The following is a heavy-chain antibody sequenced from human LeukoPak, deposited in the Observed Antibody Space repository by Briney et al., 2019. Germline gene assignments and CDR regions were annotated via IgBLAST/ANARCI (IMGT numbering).Heavy chain of an antibody. CDR2: ISGSGGST. V-gene: IGHV3-23*01. CDR3: AKGLQGYSSSWFDP. Sequence: GGYLRLSCAASGFTCSSYAMSWVRQAPGKGLEWVSGISGSGGSTYYEDSVKGRFTISRDNSKNTLYLQMNRLRAEDTAGYYCAKGLQGYSSSWFDPWGQGTLVTVSS. CDR1: GFTCSSYA. J-gene: IGHJ5*02. D-gene: IGHD4-11*01.